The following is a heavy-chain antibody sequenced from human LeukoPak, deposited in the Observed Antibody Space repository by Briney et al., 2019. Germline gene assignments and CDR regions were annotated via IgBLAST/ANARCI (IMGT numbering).Heavy chain of an antibody. Sequence: PSETLSLTCTVSGGSISSSDYYWGRIRQPPEKGLEWIGAISSSGSTYYNPSLKSRVTISVDSSKNQFSLKLSSVTAADTAVYYCARRTSNPVGAIDYWGQGTLVTVSS. J-gene: IGHJ4*02. V-gene: IGHV4-39*01. CDR1: GGSISSSDYY. CDR2: ISSSGST. CDR3: ARRTSNPVGAIDY. D-gene: IGHD1-26*01.